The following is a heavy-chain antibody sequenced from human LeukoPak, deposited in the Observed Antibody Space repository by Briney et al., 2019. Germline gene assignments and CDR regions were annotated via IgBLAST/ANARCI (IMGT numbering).Heavy chain of an antibody. CDR1: GYTFTGYH. CDR3: ARAARHSVLEADFDY. J-gene: IGHJ4*02. D-gene: IGHD2-8*02. V-gene: IGHV1-2*02. Sequence: ASVKVSCKASGYTFTGYHMHWVRQAPGQGLEWMGWINPSSGGTNYAQKFQGRVTMTRDTSISTAYMELSRLRSDDTAVYYCARAARHSVLEADFDYWGQGTLVTVSS. CDR2: INPSSGGT.